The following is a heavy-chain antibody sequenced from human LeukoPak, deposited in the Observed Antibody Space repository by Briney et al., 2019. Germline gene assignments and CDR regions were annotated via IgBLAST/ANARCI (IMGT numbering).Heavy chain of an antibody. Sequence: GGSLRLSCAASGFTFSNYWMHWVRQTPGKGLEWVSAISGRGGSTYYADSGKGRFTISRDNSKNTLYLQMNSLRDDDTAVYYCAKANYYDSSGYYENLDYWGQGTLVTVSS. V-gene: IGHV3-23*01. D-gene: IGHD3-22*01. J-gene: IGHJ4*02. CDR3: AKANYYDSSGYYENLDY. CDR2: ISGRGGST. CDR1: GFTFSNYW.